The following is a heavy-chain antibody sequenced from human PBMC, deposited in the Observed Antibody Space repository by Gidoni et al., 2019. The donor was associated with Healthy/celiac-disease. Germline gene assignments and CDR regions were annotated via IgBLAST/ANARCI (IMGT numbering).Heavy chain of an antibody. Sequence: QVQLVQSGAEVKKPGSSVKVSCQASAGTSRSYAISWVRQAPGQGREWMGRIIPILGIANYAQKFQGRVTITADKSTSTAYMELSSLRSEDTAVYYCAREPSYSRDVTRTRFDYWGQGTLVTVSS. D-gene: IGHD6-13*01. V-gene: IGHV1-69*04. CDR1: AGTSRSYA. CDR3: AREPSYSRDVTRTRFDY. J-gene: IGHJ4*02. CDR2: IIPILGIA.